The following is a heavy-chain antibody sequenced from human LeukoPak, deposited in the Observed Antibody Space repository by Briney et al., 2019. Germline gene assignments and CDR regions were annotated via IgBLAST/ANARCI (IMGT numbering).Heavy chain of an antibody. J-gene: IGHJ5*02. CDR2: IYYSGST. D-gene: IGHD3-10*01. CDR3: ARDGDRGFDP. Sequence: SETLSLTCTVSGGSISSGDYYWSWIRQPPGKGLEWIGYIYYSGSTYYNPSLKSRVTISVDTSKNQFSLKLSSVTAADTAMYYCARDGDRGFDPWGQGTLVTVSS. CDR1: GGSISSGDYY. V-gene: IGHV4-30-4*01.